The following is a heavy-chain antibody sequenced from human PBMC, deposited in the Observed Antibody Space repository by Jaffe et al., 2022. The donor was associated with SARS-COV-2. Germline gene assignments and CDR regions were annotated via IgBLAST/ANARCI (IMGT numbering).Heavy chain of an antibody. V-gene: IGHV4-61*02. CDR1: GGSISSGSYY. CDR2: IYTSGST. Sequence: QVQLQESGPGLVKPSQTLSLTCTVSGGSISSGSYYWSWIRQPAGKGLEWIGRIYTSGSTNYNPSLKSRVTISVDTSKNQFSLKLSSVTAADTAVYYCAREWSTAGYLFWGQGTLVTVSS. J-gene: IGHJ4*02. D-gene: IGHD5-12*01. CDR3: AREWSTAGYLF.